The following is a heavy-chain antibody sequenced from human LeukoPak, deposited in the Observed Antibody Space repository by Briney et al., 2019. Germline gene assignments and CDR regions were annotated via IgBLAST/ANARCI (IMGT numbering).Heavy chain of an antibody. CDR2: IHYSGST. CDR3: ATFLRGASDF. D-gene: IGHD2/OR15-2a*01. V-gene: IGHV4-31*03. Sequence: PSQTLSLTCTVSGGSISSGNYYYSWIRQHPGKGLEWIGYIHYSGSTYYNPSLKTRVTMSVDTSKTQFSLNLSSVTAADTAVYYCATFLRGASDFWGQGTLVTVSS. J-gene: IGHJ4*02. CDR1: GGSISSGNYY.